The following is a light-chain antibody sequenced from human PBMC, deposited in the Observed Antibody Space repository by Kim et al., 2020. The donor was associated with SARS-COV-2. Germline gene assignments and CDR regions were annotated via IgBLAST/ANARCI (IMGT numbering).Light chain of an antibody. J-gene: IGKJ1*01. CDR1: QSISSY. CDR2: TAS. CDR3: QESYSTPPQT. Sequence: DIQMTQSPSSLSASVGDRVTITCRASQSISSYLNWYQQKPGKAPKLLIYTASSLQSGVPSRFSGSGSGTDFTFTISSLQPEDFGTYYCQESYSTPPQTFGQGTKVDIK. V-gene: IGKV1-39*01.